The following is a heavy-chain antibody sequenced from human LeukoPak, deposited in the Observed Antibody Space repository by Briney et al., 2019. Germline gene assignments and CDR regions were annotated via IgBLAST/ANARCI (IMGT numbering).Heavy chain of an antibody. J-gene: IGHJ6*02. Sequence: TGGSLRLSCAASGFTFSSYAMSWVRQAPGKGLEWVSAISGSGGSTYYADSVKGRFTISRDNSKNTLYLQMNSLRAEDTAVYYCAKVARGVLRFLEWSRYGMDVWGQGTTVTVSS. CDR2: ISGSGGST. V-gene: IGHV3-23*01. D-gene: IGHD3-3*01. CDR3: AKVARGVLRFLEWSRYGMDV. CDR1: GFTFSSYA.